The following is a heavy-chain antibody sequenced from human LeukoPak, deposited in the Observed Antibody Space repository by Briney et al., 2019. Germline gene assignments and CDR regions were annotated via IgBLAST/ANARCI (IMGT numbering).Heavy chain of an antibody. CDR1: GFTFSSYW. V-gene: IGHV3-7*01. D-gene: IGHD2-2*02. J-gene: IGHJ5*02. Sequence: GGSLRLSCAASGFTFSSYWMSWVRQAPGKGLEWVANIKQDGSEKYYVDSVKGRFTISRDNAKNSLYLQMNSLRAEDTAVYYCARVRGWGRASTSCYRGGVCWFDPWGQGTLVTVSS. CDR3: ARVRGWGRASTSCYRGGVCWFDP. CDR2: IKQDGSEK.